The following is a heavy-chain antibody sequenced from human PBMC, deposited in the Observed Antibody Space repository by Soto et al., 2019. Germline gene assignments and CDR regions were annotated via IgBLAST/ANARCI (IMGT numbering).Heavy chain of an antibody. D-gene: IGHD5-12*01. J-gene: IGHJ4*02. CDR1: GLTLSSYW. CDR2: IKKDGSER. V-gene: IGHV3-7*03. CDR3: AAGIGYLFDY. Sequence: EVDLVESGGDLVQPGGSLRLSCEAYGLTLSSYWMNWVRQAPGKGLEWVAIIKKDGSERHYVDSVKGRFTISRDNARNSLYLHMNDPIAEDTAVYYCAAGIGYLFDYWGRGTLVTVSS.